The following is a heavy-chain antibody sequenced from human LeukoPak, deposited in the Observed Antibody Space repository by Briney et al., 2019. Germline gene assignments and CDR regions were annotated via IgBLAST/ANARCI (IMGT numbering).Heavy chain of an antibody. V-gene: IGHV4-4*02. Sequence: SETLSLTCAVSGGSISSSNWWSWVRQPPGKGLEWIGEIYHSGSTNYNPSLKSRVTISVDKSKNQFSLKLSSVTAADTAVYYCARDRRYSSGWAPSYYGMDVWGQGTTVTVSS. CDR1: GGSISSSNW. D-gene: IGHD6-19*01. CDR2: IYHSGST. CDR3: ARDRRYSSGWAPSYYGMDV. J-gene: IGHJ6*02.